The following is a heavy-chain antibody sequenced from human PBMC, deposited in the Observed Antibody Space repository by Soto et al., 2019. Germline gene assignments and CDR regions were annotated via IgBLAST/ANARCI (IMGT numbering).Heavy chain of an antibody. J-gene: IGHJ5*02. Sequence: QVQLVQSGAEVKKPGASVKVSCKASGYTFTGYYMHWVRQAPGQGLEWMGWINPNSGGTNYARKFQGRVTMTRDTSISTAYMELSRLRSDDTAVYYCARVGAHDYGDYDYAESWFDPWGQGTLVTVSS. D-gene: IGHD4-17*01. V-gene: IGHV1-2*02. CDR1: GYTFTGYY. CDR2: INPNSGGT. CDR3: ARVGAHDYGDYDYAESWFDP.